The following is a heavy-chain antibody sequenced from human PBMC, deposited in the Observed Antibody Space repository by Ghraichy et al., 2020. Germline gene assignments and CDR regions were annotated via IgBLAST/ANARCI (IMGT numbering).Heavy chain of an antibody. J-gene: IGHJ6*02. CDR3: ATGTQLANIYYYYGMDV. Sequence: GGSLRLSCAASGFTFSGSAMHWVRQAPGKGLEWVAVISYDGSNKYYLDSVKGRFTISIDNSRNTLRMQLNRLRGEDTAVYFCATGTQLANIYYYYGMDVWGQGTTVTV. CDR2: ISYDGSNK. CDR1: GFTFSGSA. D-gene: IGHD6-19*01. V-gene: IGHV3-30*03.